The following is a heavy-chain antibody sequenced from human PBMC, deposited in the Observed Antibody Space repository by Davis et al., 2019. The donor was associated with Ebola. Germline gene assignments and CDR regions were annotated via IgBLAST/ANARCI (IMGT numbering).Heavy chain of an antibody. Sequence: ASVKVSCKASGYTFTSYAMHWVRQAPGQRLEWMGWINAGNGNTKYSQKFQGRVTITADKSTSTAYMELSSLRSEDTAVYYCARSRPDRYCSGGSCYPADYGMDVWGQGTTVTVSS. CDR3: ARSRPDRYCSGGSCYPADYGMDV. CDR2: INAGNGNT. D-gene: IGHD2-15*01. V-gene: IGHV1-3*01. CDR1: GYTFTSYA. J-gene: IGHJ6*02.